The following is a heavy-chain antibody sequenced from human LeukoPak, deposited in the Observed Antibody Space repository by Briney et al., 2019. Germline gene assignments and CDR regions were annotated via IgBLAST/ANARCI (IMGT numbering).Heavy chain of an antibody. CDR3: ARGTSRAPWFDP. V-gene: IGHV4-30-2*01. Sequence: PSETLSLTCAVSGGSVSSGGYSWSWIRQPPGRGLEWTGYMYHSGSTYYNPSLKSRVAISVDRSKNQFSLKLSSVTAADTAVYYCARGTSRAPWFDPWGQGTLVTVSS. CDR1: GGSVSSGGYS. CDR2: MYHSGST. J-gene: IGHJ5*02.